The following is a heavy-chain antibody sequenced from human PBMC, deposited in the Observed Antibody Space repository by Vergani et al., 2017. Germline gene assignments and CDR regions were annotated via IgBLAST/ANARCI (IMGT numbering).Heavy chain of an antibody. CDR2: INHSGST. CDR3: ARHLAYCGGDCYPYYYGMDV. D-gene: IGHD2-21*02. CDR1: GGSISSYY. V-gene: IGHV4-59*04. J-gene: IGHJ6*02. Sequence: QVQLQESGPGLVKSSETLSLTCTVSGGSISSYYWSWIRQPPGKGLEWIGEINHSGSTYYNPSLKSRVTISVDTSKNQFSLKLSSVTAADTAVYYCARHLAYCGGDCYPYYYGMDVWGQGTTVTVSS.